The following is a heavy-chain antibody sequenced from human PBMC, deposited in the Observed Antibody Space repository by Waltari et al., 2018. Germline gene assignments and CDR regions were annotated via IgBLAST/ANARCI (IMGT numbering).Heavy chain of an antibody. CDR3: AKDGALRSAGYYFDY. D-gene: IGHD3-10*01. V-gene: IGHV3-30*02. Sequence: QVQLVESGGGVVQPGGSLRLYCAASGFTFSSYGMHWVRQAPGKGLEWVAFIRYDGSNKYYADSVKGRFTISRDNSKNTLYLQMNSLRAEDTAVYYCAKDGALRSAGYYFDYWGQGTLVTVSS. CDR2: IRYDGSNK. J-gene: IGHJ4*02. CDR1: GFTFSSYG.